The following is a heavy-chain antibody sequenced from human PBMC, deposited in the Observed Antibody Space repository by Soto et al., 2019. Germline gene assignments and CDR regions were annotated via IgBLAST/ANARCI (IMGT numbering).Heavy chain of an antibody. CDR2: INPSGGST. V-gene: IGHV1-46*01. CDR3: ARDQRSSGWNRNYYYYHMDV. Sequence: ASVKVSCKASGYTFTSYYMHWVRQAPGQGLEWMGIINPSGGSTSYAQKFQGRVTMTRDTSTSTVYMELSSLRSDDTAVYYCARDQRSSGWNRNYYYYHMDVWGQGTTVTVSS. J-gene: IGHJ6*03. CDR1: GYTFTSYY. D-gene: IGHD6-19*01.